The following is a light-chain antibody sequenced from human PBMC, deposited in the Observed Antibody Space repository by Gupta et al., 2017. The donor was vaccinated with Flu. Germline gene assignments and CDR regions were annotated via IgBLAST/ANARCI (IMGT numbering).Light chain of an antibody. CDR2: AAS. CDR3: QQSYSTPRT. Sequence: DTQMTQSPSSLSASVGDRVTITCRASQSISSYLNWDQQKPGKAPKLLIYAASSLQSGVPSRFSSSGSWTDFTLTISSLQPEDFATYYCQQSYSTPRTFGQGTKVEIK. CDR1: QSISSY. V-gene: IGKV1-39*01. J-gene: IGKJ1*01.